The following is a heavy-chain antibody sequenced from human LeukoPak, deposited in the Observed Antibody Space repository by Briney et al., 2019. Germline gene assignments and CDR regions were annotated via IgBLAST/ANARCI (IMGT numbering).Heavy chain of an antibody. CDR1: GYSFTNYH. V-gene: IGHV1-46*01. J-gene: IGHJ4*02. CDR2: INPGNGDT. D-gene: IGHD4-23*01. Sequence: ASVKVSCKASGYSFTNYHMPWVRQAPGRGLEWLGIINPGNGDTVYAQRFQGRVAMTRDTSTTTVYMDLSSLRSDDTAVYYCTREQSGGHYDFWGPGSQVTVSS. CDR3: TREQSGGHYDF.